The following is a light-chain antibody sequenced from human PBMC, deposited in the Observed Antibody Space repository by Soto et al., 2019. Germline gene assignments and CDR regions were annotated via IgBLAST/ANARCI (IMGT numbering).Light chain of an antibody. CDR3: MQTTQFPTWT. J-gene: IGKJ1*01. CDR2: KIS. V-gene: IGKV2-24*01. CDR1: QSLVHSDGNTY. Sequence: DIVMTQTPLSSLVTLGQPASISCRSSQSLVHSDGNTYLNWLQQRPGQPPRLLIYKISNRLSGGPDRFSGSGAGTEFTLKISRVEAEDVGVYYCMQTTQFPTWTFGQGTKVEIK.